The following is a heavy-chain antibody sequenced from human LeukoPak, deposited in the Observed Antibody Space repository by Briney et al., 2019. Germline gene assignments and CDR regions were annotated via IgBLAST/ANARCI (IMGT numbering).Heavy chain of an antibody. V-gene: IGHV1-69*04. CDR3: ARGGGSSSWLEYAFDI. D-gene: IGHD6-13*01. J-gene: IGHJ3*02. Sequence: ASVKVSCKASGGTFSSYAISWVRQAPAQGLEWMGRIIPILGIANYAQKFQGRVTITADKSTSTAYMELSSLRSEDTAVYYCARGGGSSSWLEYAFDIWGQGTMVTVSS. CDR2: IIPILGIA. CDR1: GGTFSSYA.